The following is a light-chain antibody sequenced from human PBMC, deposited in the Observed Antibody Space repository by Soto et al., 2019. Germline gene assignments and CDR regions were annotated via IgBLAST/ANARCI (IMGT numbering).Light chain of an antibody. CDR3: QTWGTGPWV. V-gene: IGLV4-69*01. Sequence: QLVLTQSPSASASLGASVKLTCTLTSGHSSYAIAWHQQQPEKDPRYLMKVNSDGSHSKGDGIPDRFSGSSSGAERYLTISSLQSEDEADYYCQTWGTGPWVFGGGTKLTVL. CDR2: VNSDGSH. CDR1: SGHSSYA. J-gene: IGLJ3*02.